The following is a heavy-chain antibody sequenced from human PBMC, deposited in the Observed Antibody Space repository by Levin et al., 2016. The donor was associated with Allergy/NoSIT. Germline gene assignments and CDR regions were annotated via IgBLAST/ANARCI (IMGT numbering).Heavy chain of an antibody. CDR3: ARENLNPNGLDV. CDR2: ISNSDDTI. V-gene: IGHV3-11*01. Sequence: WIRQPPGKGLEWIAYISNSDDTIYYADSVRGRFTISRDNAKSSLFLQMNSLRADDTALYYCARENLNPNGLDVWGQGTMVTVSS. J-gene: IGHJ6*02. D-gene: IGHD1-14*01.